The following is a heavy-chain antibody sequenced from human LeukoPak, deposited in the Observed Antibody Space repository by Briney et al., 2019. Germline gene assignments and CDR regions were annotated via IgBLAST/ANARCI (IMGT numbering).Heavy chain of an antibody. CDR1: GFTFSSYS. CDR3: ARVDYDILTGYGTAFDY. V-gene: IGHV3-21*01. J-gene: IGHJ4*02. Sequence: PGGSLRLSCAASGFTFSSYSMNWARQAPGKGLEWVSSISSSSSYIYYADSVKGRFTISRDNAKNSLYLQMNSLRAEDTAVYYCARVDYDILTGYGTAFDYWGQGTLVTVSS. CDR2: ISSSSSYI. D-gene: IGHD3-9*01.